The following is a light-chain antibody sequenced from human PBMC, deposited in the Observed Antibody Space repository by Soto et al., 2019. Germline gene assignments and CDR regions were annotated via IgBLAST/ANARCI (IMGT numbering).Light chain of an antibody. J-gene: IGLJ1*01. CDR1: SRDVGRYNF. CDR2: EAT. V-gene: IGLV2-23*01. Sequence: QSALTQPASVSGSPGQSITISCTGTSRDVGRYNFVSWYQHHPGKAPKVIIYEATKRPSGGSNRFSGSKSGNTASLTISGLQAEDESDYYCCSNATSRSYVFGTGTKVTVL. CDR3: CSNATSRSYV.